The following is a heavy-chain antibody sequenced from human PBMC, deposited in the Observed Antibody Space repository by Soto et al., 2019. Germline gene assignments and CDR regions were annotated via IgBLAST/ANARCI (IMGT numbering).Heavy chain of an antibody. CDR1: GYTFTSYG. Sequence: GASVKVSCKASGYTFTSYGISWVRQAPGQGLEWMGWISAYNGNTNYAQKLQGRVTMTTDTSTSTAYMELRSLRSDDTAVYYCARERSWGSSWYNHGWYYYYGMDVWGQGTTVTVSS. J-gene: IGHJ6*02. V-gene: IGHV1-18*04. D-gene: IGHD6-13*01. CDR3: ARERSWGSSWYNHGWYYYYGMDV. CDR2: ISAYNGNT.